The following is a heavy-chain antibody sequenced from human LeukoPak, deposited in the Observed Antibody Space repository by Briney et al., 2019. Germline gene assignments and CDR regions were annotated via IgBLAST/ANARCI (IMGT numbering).Heavy chain of an antibody. CDR1: GYTLTSHY. Sequence: ASVNVSCMASGYTLTSHYMHWVRQAPGQRLEWMGIINPSGGSTSYAQKFQGRVTMTRDTSTSTVYMELSSLRSEDTAVYYCARAYDFPDYGGQGTLVTVSS. D-gene: IGHD3-3*01. V-gene: IGHV1-46*01. CDR3: ARAYDFPDY. J-gene: IGHJ4*02. CDR2: INPSGGST.